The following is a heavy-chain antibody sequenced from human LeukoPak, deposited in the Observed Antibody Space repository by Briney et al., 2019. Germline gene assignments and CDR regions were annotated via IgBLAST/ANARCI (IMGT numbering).Heavy chain of an antibody. CDR1: GFTFSSHW. CDR3: ARDPEGGTYDL. Sequence: GGSLRLSCAASGFTFSSHWMNWVRRAPGKGLEWVAIINQDGGRIGYGDSVKDRFTISRDNAQNSLYLQMNSLRAEDTAVYYCARDPEGGTYDLWAQGKMVTVSS. J-gene: IGHJ3*01. V-gene: IGHV3-7*03. D-gene: IGHD1-14*01. CDR2: INQDGGRI.